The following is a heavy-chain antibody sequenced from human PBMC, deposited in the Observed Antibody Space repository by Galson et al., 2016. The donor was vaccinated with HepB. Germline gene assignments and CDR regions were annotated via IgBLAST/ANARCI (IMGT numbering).Heavy chain of an antibody. CDR1: GASIISTNYN. D-gene: IGHD3-9*01. CDR2: IFHTGRS. Sequence: SETLSLTCTVSGASIISTNYNWGWIRQPPGKGLEWIASIFHTGRSDYNPSLQSRVTISVDTSMNRFSLSLRSVNTADTATYFCARHPTGYPNWFDRWGHGTLVVVSS. CDR3: ARHPTGYPNWFDR. V-gene: IGHV4-39*01. J-gene: IGHJ5*02.